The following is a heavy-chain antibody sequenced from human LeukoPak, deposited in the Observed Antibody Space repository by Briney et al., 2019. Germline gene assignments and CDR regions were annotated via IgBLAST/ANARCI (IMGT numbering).Heavy chain of an antibody. Sequence: SETLSLTCTVSGGSISSYYWNWIRQPPGKGLEWIGSMSYSGSTYYNPSLSLKSRVTISLDTSKKQFSLKLSSVTAADTAVYYCARHRSYYYGPGRAGGRTEIEYWGQGTLVTVSS. J-gene: IGHJ4*02. CDR2: MSYSGST. V-gene: IGHV4-59*05. D-gene: IGHD3-10*01. CDR1: GGSISSYY. CDR3: ARHRSYYYGPGRAGGRTEIEY.